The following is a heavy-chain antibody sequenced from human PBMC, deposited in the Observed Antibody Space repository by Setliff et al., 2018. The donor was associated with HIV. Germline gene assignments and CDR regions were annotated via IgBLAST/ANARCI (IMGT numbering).Heavy chain of an antibody. CDR1: GGSISNHY. D-gene: IGHD6-19*01. Sequence: PSETLSLTCSVSGGSISNHYWSWIRQPPGKGLEWIGYIYYTGSTNYNPSLRGRVTISVDTPKKQFSLKLSSVTAADTAVYFCARETRSGWYDLAYWGQGTLVTVSS. CDR3: ARETRSGWYDLAY. CDR2: IYYTGST. V-gene: IGHV4-59*11. J-gene: IGHJ4*02.